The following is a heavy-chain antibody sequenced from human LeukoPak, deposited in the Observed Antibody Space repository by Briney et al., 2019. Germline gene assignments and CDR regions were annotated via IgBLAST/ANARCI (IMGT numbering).Heavy chain of an antibody. CDR1: GFTFSGYW. Sequence: PGGSLRLSCAASGFTFSGYWMSWVRQAPGKGLEWVAKINQDGSEKYYVDSVKGRSTISRDNSYNTVSLQMNSLRDEDTGVYYCAKVNWNCGEHSWGQGTLVTVSS. D-gene: IGHD1-7*01. J-gene: IGHJ4*02. CDR3: AKVNWNCGEHS. V-gene: IGHV3-7*03. CDR2: INQDGSEK.